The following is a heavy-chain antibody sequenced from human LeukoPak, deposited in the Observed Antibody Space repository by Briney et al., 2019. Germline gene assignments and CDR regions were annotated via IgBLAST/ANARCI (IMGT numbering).Heavy chain of an antibody. Sequence: GGSLRLPCAASGFTFSGSAMSWVRQAPGKGLEWVSSISSSSSYIYHADSAKGRFTISRDNAKNSLYLQMNSLRAEDTAVYYCAREGRVGSCSGGSCYHDAFDIWGQGTMVTVSS. V-gene: IGHV3-21*01. J-gene: IGHJ3*02. CDR3: AREGRVGSCSGGSCYHDAFDI. CDR1: GFTFSGSA. CDR2: ISSSSSYI. D-gene: IGHD2-15*01.